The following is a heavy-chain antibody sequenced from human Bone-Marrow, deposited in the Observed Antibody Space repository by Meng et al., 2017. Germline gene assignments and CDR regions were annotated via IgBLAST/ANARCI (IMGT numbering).Heavy chain of an antibody. CDR1: GYTFTSYD. D-gene: IGHD3-9*01. V-gene: IGHV1-8*03. J-gene: IGHJ6*02. Sequence: ASVKVSCKASGYTFTSYDINWVRQATGQGLEWMGWMNPNSGNTGYAQKFQGRVTITRNTSISTAYMELSSLRSEDTAVYYCARRLTENYYYGMDVWGQGTTVTVSS. CDR2: MNPNSGNT. CDR3: ARRLTENYYYGMDV.